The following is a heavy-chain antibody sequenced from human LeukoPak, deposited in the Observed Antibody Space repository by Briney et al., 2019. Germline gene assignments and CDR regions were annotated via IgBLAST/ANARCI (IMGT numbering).Heavy chain of an antibody. Sequence: SVKVSCKASGGTFSSYTISWVRQAPGQGLEWMARIIPILGIANYAQKFQGRVTITADKSTSTAYMELSSLRSEDTAVYYCARGTYSSGDIDYWGQGTLVTVSS. V-gene: IGHV1-69*02. CDR1: GGTFSSYT. CDR2: IIPILGIA. CDR3: ARGTYSSGDIDY. J-gene: IGHJ4*02. D-gene: IGHD6-19*01.